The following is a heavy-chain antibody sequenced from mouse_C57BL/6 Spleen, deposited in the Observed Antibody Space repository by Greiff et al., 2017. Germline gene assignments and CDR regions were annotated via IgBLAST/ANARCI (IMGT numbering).Heavy chain of an antibody. D-gene: IGHD3-2*02. J-gene: IGHJ3*01. V-gene: IGHV14-4*01. CDR1: GFNIKDDY. Sequence: VQLQQSGAELVRPGASVKLSCTASGFNIKDDYMHWVKQRPEQGLEWIGWIDPENGDTEYASKFQGKATITADTASNTAYLQLSSLTSEDTAVYYCTMGSGYSWFAYWGQGTLVTVSA. CDR3: TMGSGYSWFAY. CDR2: IDPENGDT.